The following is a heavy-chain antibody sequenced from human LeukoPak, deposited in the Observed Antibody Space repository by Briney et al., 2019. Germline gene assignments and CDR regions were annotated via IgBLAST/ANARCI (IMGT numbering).Heavy chain of an antibody. Sequence: ASVKVSCKASGYTFTGYYMHWVRQAPGQGLEWMGWINPNSGGTNYAQKFQGRVTMTRDTSISTAYMELSRLRSDDTAVYYCARDMTTRGVVPAATHYYYYFYMDVWGKGTTVTVSS. CDR1: GYTFTGYY. D-gene: IGHD2-2*01. J-gene: IGHJ6*03. CDR3: ARDMTTRGVVPAATHYYYYFYMDV. V-gene: IGHV1-2*02. CDR2: INPNSGGT.